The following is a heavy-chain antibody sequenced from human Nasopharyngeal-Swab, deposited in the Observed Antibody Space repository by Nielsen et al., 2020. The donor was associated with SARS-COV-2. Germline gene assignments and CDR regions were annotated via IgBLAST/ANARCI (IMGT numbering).Heavy chain of an antibody. V-gene: IGHV3-30*03. CDR2: ISRDGGRQ. CDR1: GFTFSTYD. Sequence: GESLKISCAASGFTFSTYDMHWVRQAPGKGLEWVAFISRDGGRQHYTDSVKGRFTISRDSSKNTLYLQMNSLRAEDTAIYYCATSSDWCFQYWGQGSLITVSS. J-gene: IGHJ4*02. CDR3: ATSSDWCFQY. D-gene: IGHD6-19*01.